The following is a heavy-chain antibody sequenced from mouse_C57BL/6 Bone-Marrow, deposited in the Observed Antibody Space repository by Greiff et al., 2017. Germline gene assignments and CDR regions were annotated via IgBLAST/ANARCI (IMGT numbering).Heavy chain of an antibody. D-gene: IGHD1-1*01. Sequence: QVQLQQSGAELVRPGASVKLSCKASGYTFTDYYINWVKQRPGQGLEWIARLYPGSGNTYYNEKFKGKATLTAEKSSSTAYMQLSSLTSEDSAVYFCARSPLYYGSSYNWYFDVWGTGTTVTVSS. CDR2: LYPGSGNT. CDR1: GYTFTDYY. CDR3: ARSPLYYGSSYNWYFDV. V-gene: IGHV1-76*01. J-gene: IGHJ1*03.